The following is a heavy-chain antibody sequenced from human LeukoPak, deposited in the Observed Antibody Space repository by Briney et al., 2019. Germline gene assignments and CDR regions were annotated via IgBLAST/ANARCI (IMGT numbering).Heavy chain of an antibody. CDR1: GFTFNSYA. Sequence: GGSLTLSCAASGFTFNSYAMSWVRQAPGKGLEWVSAIGRSGGTTYYADSVKGRFTISRDNSKDALYLQMISLRAEDTALYYCAKRSRDSSGWFDHWGQGTLVTVSS. CDR2: IGRSGGTT. J-gene: IGHJ5*02. D-gene: IGHD6-19*01. CDR3: AKRSRDSSGWFDH. V-gene: IGHV3-23*01.